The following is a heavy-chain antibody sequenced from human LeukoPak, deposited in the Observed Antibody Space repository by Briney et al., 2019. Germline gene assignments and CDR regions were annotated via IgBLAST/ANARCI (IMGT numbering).Heavy chain of an antibody. CDR2: ISSSGSTK. Sequence: GGSLRLSCAASGFTFSSYEMNWVRQAPGKGLEWVSYISSSGSTKYYADPVKGRFTISRDNAKNSLYLQMNSLRAEDTALYYCAKGLAGSGFDYWGQGTLVTVSS. CDR3: AKGLAGSGFDY. V-gene: IGHV3-48*03. D-gene: IGHD7-27*01. CDR1: GFTFSSYE. J-gene: IGHJ4*02.